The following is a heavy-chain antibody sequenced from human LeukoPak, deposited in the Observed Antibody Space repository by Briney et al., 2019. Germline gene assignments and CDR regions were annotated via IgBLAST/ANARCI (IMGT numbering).Heavy chain of an antibody. CDR3: ARDQDYRNYVAEY. V-gene: IGHV1-2*02. Sequence: ASVKVSCKASGYTFTGYYMHWVRQAPGQGLEWMGCVDPNTGDTNYAQKFQGRVTMTRDTSISTAHLELSRLRSDDTAVYYCARDQDYRNYVAEYWGQGTLVTVSS. CDR1: GYTFTGYY. CDR2: VDPNTGDT. D-gene: IGHD4-11*01. J-gene: IGHJ4*02.